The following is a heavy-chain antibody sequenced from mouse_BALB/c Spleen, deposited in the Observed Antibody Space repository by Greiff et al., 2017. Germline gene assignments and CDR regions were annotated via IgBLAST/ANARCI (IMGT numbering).Heavy chain of an antibody. CDR2: INPGSGGT. CDR3: ARNYRYGKYAMDY. Sequence: QVQLQQSGAELVRPGTSVKVSCKASGYAFTNYLIEWVKQRPGQGLEWIGVINPGSGGTNYNEKFKGKATLTADKSSSTAYMQLSSLTSDDSAVYFCARNYRYGKYAMDYWGQGTSVTVSS. D-gene: IGHD2-14*01. V-gene: IGHV1-54*01. CDR1: GYAFTNYL. J-gene: IGHJ4*01.